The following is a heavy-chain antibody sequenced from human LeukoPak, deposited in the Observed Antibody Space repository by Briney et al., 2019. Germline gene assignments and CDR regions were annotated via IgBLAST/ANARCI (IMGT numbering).Heavy chain of an antibody. D-gene: IGHD6-6*01. V-gene: IGHV3-30*18. Sequence: PGRSLRLSCAASGFTFSSYGMHWVRQAPGKGLEWVAVISYDGSNKYYADSVKGRFTISRDNSKNTLYLQMNSLRAEDTAVYYCAKDHSRYSSSGYLDYWGQGTLVTVSS. CDR1: GFTFSSYG. CDR3: AKDHSRYSSSGYLDY. J-gene: IGHJ4*02. CDR2: ISYDGSNK.